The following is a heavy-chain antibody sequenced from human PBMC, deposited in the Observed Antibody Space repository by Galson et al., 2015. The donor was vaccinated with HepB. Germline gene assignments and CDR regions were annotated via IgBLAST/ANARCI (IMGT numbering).Heavy chain of an antibody. CDR3: ARGSGHYFDY. D-gene: IGHD1-26*01. Sequence: SLRLSCAASGFTFISHGMHWVRQAPGKGLEWVAIIWYDGSNKYYADSVKGRFTISRDNSMNTLYLQMNGLRAEDTAVYYCARGSGHYFDYWGQGTLVTVSS. V-gene: IGHV3-33*01. CDR2: IWYDGSNK. CDR1: GFTFISHG. J-gene: IGHJ4*02.